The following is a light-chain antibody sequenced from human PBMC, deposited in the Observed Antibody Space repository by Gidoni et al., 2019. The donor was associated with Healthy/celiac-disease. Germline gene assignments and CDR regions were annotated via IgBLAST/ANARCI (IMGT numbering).Light chain of an antibody. V-gene: IGLV4-69*01. CDR3: QTWGTGIRV. CDR2: LNSDGSH. CDR1: SGHSSYA. J-gene: IGLJ3*02. Sequence: QLVLTQSPSASASLVASVKLTCTLSSGHSSYAIAWHQQQPEKGPRYLMKLNSDGSHSKGDGIPDRFSGSSSGAERYRTISSLQSEDEADYYWQTWGTGIRVFGGGTKLTVL.